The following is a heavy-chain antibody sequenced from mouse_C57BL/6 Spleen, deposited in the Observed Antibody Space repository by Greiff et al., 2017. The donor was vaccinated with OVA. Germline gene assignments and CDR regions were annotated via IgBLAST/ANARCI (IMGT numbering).Heavy chain of an antibody. CDR3: ARDNYYGSSYRGYFDY. J-gene: IGHJ2*01. D-gene: IGHD1-1*01. CDR2: IYPGDGDT. Sequence: VKLQESGAELVKPGASVKISCKASGYAFSSYWMNWVKQRPGKGLEWIGQIYPGDGDTNYNGKFKGKATLTADKSSSTAYMQLSSLTSEDSAVYFCARDNYYGSSYRGYFDYWGQGTTLTVSS. V-gene: IGHV1-80*01. CDR1: GYAFSSYW.